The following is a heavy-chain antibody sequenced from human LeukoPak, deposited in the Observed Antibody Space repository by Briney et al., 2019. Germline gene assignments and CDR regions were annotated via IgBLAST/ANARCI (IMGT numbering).Heavy chain of an antibody. CDR2: IYYSGST. J-gene: IGHJ6*02. CDR3: ARGARLLWFGELSYGMDV. V-gene: IGHV4-30-4*08. Sequence: SETLSLTCAVYGGSFSGYYWSWIRQPPGKGLEWIGYIYYSGSTYYNPSLKSRVTISVDTSKNQFSLKLSSVTAADTAVYYCARGARLLWFGELSYGMDVWGQGTTVTVSS. D-gene: IGHD3-10*01. CDR1: GGSFSGYY.